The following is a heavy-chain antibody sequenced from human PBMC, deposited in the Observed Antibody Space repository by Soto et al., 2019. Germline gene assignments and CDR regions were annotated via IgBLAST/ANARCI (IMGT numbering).Heavy chain of an antibody. D-gene: IGHD6-19*01. CDR2: IRSKAYGGTT. CDR1: GFTFGDYA. V-gene: IGHV3-49*03. Sequence: EVQLVESGGGLVQPGRSLRLSCTASGFTFGDYAMSWFRQAPGKGLEWVGFIRSKAYGGTTEYAASVKGRFTISRDDSKSIAYLQMNSLKTEDTAVYYCTRVVAVAGTTYEDPYFDYWGQGTLVTVSS. CDR3: TRVVAVAGTTYEDPYFDY. J-gene: IGHJ4*02.